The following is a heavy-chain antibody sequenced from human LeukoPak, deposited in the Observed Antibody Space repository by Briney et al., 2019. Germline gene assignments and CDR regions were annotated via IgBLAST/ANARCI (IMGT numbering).Heavy chain of an antibody. CDR2: ISYSGST. J-gene: IGHJ4*02. V-gene: IGHV4-59*01. CDR3: ARGKLTIFGVVTEYYFDY. CDR1: GDSISSYY. Sequence: SETLSLTCTVSGDSISSYYWSWIRQPPGKGLEWIGYISYSGSTNYNPSLKSRVTISVDTPKNQFSLKLSSVTAADTAVYYCARGKLTIFGVVTEYYFDYWGQGTLVTVSS. D-gene: IGHD3-3*01.